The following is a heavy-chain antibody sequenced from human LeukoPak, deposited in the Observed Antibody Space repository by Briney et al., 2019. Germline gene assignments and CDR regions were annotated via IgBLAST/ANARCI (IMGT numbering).Heavy chain of an antibody. CDR2: ISTSGNTP. V-gene: IGHV3-23*01. J-gene: IGHJ4*02. D-gene: IGHD6-19*01. Sequence: SGGSLRLSCAASGFTFSSFPMSWVRQAPGKGLEWVSTISTSGNTPYYADSVKGRSTVSRDNSKNTLYLQMNSPRAEDTATYYCAKVLSGWYRGNDCWGQGTLAAVSS. CDR3: AKVLSGWYRGNDC. CDR1: GFTFSSFP.